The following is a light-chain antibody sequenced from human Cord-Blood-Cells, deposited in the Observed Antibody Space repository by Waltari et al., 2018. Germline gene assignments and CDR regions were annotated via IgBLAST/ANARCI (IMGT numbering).Light chain of an antibody. V-gene: IGLV6-57*03. CDR1: SGSIASNY. Sequence: NFMLTQPHSVSESPGKTVTISCTRSSGSIASNYVQWYQQRPGSAPTTVIYEDNQRPSGGPGRFSGSIDSSSNSASLTISGLKTEDEADYYCQSYYSSNRVFGGGTKLTVL. CDR2: EDN. CDR3: QSYYSSNRV. J-gene: IGLJ3*02.